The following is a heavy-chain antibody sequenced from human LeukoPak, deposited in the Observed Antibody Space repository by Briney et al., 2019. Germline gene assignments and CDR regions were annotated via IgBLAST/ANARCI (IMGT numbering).Heavy chain of an antibody. CDR1: GAADRNFA. CDR2: IIPLLAIT. J-gene: IGHJ6*02. Sequence: SVKVSCKASGAADRNFAISWVRQAPGQGLEWMGRIIPLLAITNYAQKLQGRLTITADKFTDIAFMELSGLRSEDTALYYCAREYCGYDCYSGPTMYGMDVWGQGTTVTVSS. CDR3: AREYCGYDCYSGPTMYGMDV. D-gene: IGHD2-21*02. V-gene: IGHV1-69*04.